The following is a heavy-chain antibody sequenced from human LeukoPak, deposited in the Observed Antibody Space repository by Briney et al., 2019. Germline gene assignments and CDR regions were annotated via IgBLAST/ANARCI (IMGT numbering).Heavy chain of an antibody. Sequence: GGSLRLSCAASGFTFSSYHMNWVRQAPGKGREWVSYISIFSSTIYYADSVKGRFTISRDDANSLVYLQMNSLRAEDTAVYYCARTNERELDYWGQGTLVTVSS. CDR2: ISIFSSTI. D-gene: IGHD1-26*01. CDR1: GFTFSSYH. J-gene: IGHJ4*02. CDR3: ARTNERELDY. V-gene: IGHV3-48*01.